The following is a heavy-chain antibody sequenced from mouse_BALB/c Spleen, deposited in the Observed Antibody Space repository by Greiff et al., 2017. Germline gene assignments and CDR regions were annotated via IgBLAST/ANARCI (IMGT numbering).Heavy chain of an antibody. D-gene: IGHD1-2*01. J-gene: IGHJ4*01. Sequence: VQLKESGAELVRPGALVKLSCKASGFNIKDYYMHWVKQRPEQGLEWIGWIDPENGNTIYDPKFQGKASITADTSSNTAYLQLSSLTSEDTAVYYCARLTITTAPYYAMDDWGQGTSVTVSS. V-gene: IGHV14-1*02. CDR1: GFNIKDYY. CDR3: ARLTITTAPYYAMDD. CDR2: IDPENGNT.